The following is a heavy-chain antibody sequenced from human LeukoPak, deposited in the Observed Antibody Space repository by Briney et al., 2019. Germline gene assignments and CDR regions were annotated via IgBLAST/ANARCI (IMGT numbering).Heavy chain of an antibody. V-gene: IGHV3-7*01. Sequence: ETLSLTCTASGGSISSYWMTWVRQVPGKGLEWVANIKQDGSEKYYVDSVKGRFTISRDNAEKSLYLQMNSLRVEDTAVYYCARDQADFWSGHSLDVFDIWGQGTMVAVSS. CDR1: GGSISSYW. J-gene: IGHJ3*02. CDR2: IKQDGSEK. D-gene: IGHD3-3*01. CDR3: ARDQADFWSGHSLDVFDI.